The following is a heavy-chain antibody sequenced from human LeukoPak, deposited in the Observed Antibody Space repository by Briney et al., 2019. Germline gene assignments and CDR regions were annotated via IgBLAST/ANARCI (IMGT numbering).Heavy chain of an antibody. V-gene: IGHV3-23*01. CDR3: ARDIYDSGDFRGDF. Sequence: PGGSLRLSCAASGFPFSTYAMNWVRQAPGKGLEWVSVITGSGGFTQYADSVKGRFTISRDNSKNSLYLQMSSLRTEDTALYYCARDIYDSGDFRGDFWSQGTLVTVSS. CDR2: ITGSGGFT. D-gene: IGHD3-22*01. J-gene: IGHJ4*02. CDR1: GFPFSTYA.